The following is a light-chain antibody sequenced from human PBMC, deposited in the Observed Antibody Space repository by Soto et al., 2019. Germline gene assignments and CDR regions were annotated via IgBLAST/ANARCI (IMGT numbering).Light chain of an antibody. J-gene: IGKJ1*01. Sequence: DIFMSQTPLSLSVTPGQPASISSKSSHSLLHSYGKTYLYWYLQKPGQSPQLLIYFGYNRAPGVPDRLSGTGSGTDFTLKTSRVEAEYGGVYYCMQNLERRKFGQGSXVDI. CDR1: HSLLHSYGKTY. CDR3: MQNLERRK. V-gene: IGKV2-28*01. CDR2: FGY.